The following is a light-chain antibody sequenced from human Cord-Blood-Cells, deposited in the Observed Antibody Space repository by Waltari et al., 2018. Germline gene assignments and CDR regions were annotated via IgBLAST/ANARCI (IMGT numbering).Light chain of an antibody. CDR1: QSVSSSY. V-gene: IGKV3-20*01. Sequence: ELVLTQSPGTLSLSAGERATLSCRASQSVSSSYLAWYQQKPGQAPRLLIYGASSRATGIPDRFSGSGSGTDFTLTISRLEPEDFAVYYCQQYGSSYTFGQGTKLEIK. CDR3: QQYGSSYT. J-gene: IGKJ2*01. CDR2: GAS.